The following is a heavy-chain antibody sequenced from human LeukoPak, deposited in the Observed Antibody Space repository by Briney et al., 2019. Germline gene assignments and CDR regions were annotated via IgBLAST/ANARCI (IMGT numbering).Heavy chain of an antibody. CDR2: IRYDGSNK. J-gene: IGHJ6*03. CDR3: AKDGDTVKNYARYYMDV. Sequence: GGSLRLSCAASGFTFSSYGMHWVRQAPGKGLEWVAFIRYDGSNKYYADSVKGRFTISRDNSKNTLYLQMNSLRAEDTAVYYCAKDGDTVKNYARYYMDVWGKGTTVTVSS. D-gene: IGHD4-11*01. CDR1: GFTFSSYG. V-gene: IGHV3-30*02.